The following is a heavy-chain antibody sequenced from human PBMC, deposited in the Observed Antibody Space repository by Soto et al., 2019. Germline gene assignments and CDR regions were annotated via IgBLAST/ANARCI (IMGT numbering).Heavy chain of an antibody. D-gene: IGHD2-15*01. V-gene: IGHV4-59*01. Sequence: KASETLSLTCTVSGGSISSYYWSWIRQPPGKGLEWIGYIYYSGSTNYNPSLKSRVTISVDTSKNQFSLKLSSVTAADTAVYYCARSGVGYCSGGSCYGWFDPWGQGTLVTVSS. CDR1: GGSISSYY. CDR3: ARSGVGYCSGGSCYGWFDP. CDR2: IYYSGST. J-gene: IGHJ5*02.